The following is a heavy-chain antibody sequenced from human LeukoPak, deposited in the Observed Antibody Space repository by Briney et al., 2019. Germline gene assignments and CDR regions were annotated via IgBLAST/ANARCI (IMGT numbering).Heavy chain of an antibody. V-gene: IGHV3-30*18. J-gene: IGHJ4*02. CDR2: ISFDGTIK. CDR1: GFTFSSYG. CDR3: AKDLPAAYFDY. D-gene: IGHD2-2*01. Sequence: GGSLRLSCAASGFTFSSYGIHWVRQAPGKGLEWVAVISFDGTIKYYADSVKGRFTSSRDNSKNTLYLQMNSLRAEDTAVYHCAKDLPAAYFDYWGQGTLVTVSS.